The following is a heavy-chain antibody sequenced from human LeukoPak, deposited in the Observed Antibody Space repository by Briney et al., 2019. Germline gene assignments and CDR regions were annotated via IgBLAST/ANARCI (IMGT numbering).Heavy chain of an antibody. CDR2: IIPIFGTA. J-gene: IGHJ4*02. Sequence: SVKVSCKASGGTFSSYAISWVRQAPGQGLEWMGGIIPIFGTANYAQKFQGRVTITTDESTSTAYMELSSLRSEDTAVYYCAKEARSGWPTGDYWGQGTLVTVSS. V-gene: IGHV1-69*05. CDR1: GGTFSSYA. D-gene: IGHD6-19*01. CDR3: AKEARSGWPTGDY.